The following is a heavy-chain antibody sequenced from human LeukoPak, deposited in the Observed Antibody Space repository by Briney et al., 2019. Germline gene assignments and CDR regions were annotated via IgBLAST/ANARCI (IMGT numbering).Heavy chain of an antibody. CDR1: GGSISSGGYS. J-gene: IGHJ3*02. D-gene: IGHD4-11*01. Sequence: SETLSLTCAVSGGSISSGGYSWSWIRQPPGKGLEWIGYIYHSGSTYYNPSLKSRVTISVDRSKNQFSLKLSSVTAADTAVYYCARGLLTTVISDAFDIWGQGTMVTVSS. V-gene: IGHV4-30-2*01. CDR3: ARGLLTTVISDAFDI. CDR2: IYHSGST.